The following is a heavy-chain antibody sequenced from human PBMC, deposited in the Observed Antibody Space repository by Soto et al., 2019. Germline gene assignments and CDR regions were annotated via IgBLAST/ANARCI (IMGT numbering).Heavy chain of an antibody. D-gene: IGHD3-10*01. Sequence: PGGSLRLSCTASGFTFGDYAMSWFRQAPGKGLEWVGFIRSKAYGGTTEYAASVKGRFTISRDDSKSIAYLQMNSLKTEDTAVYYCTRVTRTRVRGVIITWAPVYYYGMDVWGQGTTVTVSS. V-gene: IGHV3-49*03. CDR3: TRVTRTRVRGVIITWAPVYYYGMDV. CDR1: GFTFGDYA. J-gene: IGHJ6*02. CDR2: IRSKAYGGTT.